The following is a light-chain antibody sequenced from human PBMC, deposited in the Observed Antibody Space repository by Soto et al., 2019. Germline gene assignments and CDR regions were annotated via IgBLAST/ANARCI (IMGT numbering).Light chain of an antibody. CDR1: QSVSSSY. J-gene: IGKJ1*01. Sequence: EIVLTQSPGTLSLSPGERATLSCRASQSVSSSYLAWYQQKPGQAPRLLIYGASSRATVIPNRFSGSGSGTDFTLTISRLEPEDFAVYYCQQYSSSPSTFGQGTKVEIK. V-gene: IGKV3-20*01. CDR3: QQYSSSPST. CDR2: GAS.